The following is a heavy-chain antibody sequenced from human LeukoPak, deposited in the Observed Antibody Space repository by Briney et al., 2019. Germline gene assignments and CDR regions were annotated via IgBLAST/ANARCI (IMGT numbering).Heavy chain of an antibody. CDR3: ARGLGAPGYMDV. J-gene: IGHJ6*03. D-gene: IGHD1-26*01. Sequence: ASVKVSFKASGGTFSSYAISWVRQAPGQGLEWMGGIIPIFGTANYAQKFQGRVTITTDESTSTAYMELSSLRSEDTAVYYCARGLGAPGYMDVWGKGTTVTVSS. CDR1: GGTFSSYA. CDR2: IIPIFGTA. V-gene: IGHV1-69*05.